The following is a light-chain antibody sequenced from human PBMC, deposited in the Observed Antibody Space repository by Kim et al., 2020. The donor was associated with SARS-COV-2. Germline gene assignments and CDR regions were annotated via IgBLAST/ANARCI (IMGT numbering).Light chain of an antibody. J-gene: IGLJ3*02. CDR1: KLGDKY. CDR2: QDR. Sequence: SYELTQPPSLSVFPGQTASITCSGDKLGDKYACWYQQKPGQSPVLVIYQDRKRPSGIPERFSGSNSGNTATLTISGTEAMDEADYYCQAWDSSSVVFGGG. V-gene: IGLV3-1*01. CDR3: QAWDSSSVV.